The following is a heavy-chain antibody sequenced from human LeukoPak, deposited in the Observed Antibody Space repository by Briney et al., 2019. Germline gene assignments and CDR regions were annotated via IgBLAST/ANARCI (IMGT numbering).Heavy chain of an antibody. Sequence: GGSLRLSCAASGFTFSSYGMHWVRQAPGKGLEWVAVISYDGSNKYYADSVKGRFTISRDNSKNTLYLQMNSLRAEDTAVYYCAKVEKRRWLVRALDYWGQGTLVTVSS. V-gene: IGHV3-30*18. CDR3: AKVEKRRWLVRALDY. J-gene: IGHJ4*02. CDR1: GFTFSSYG. CDR2: ISYDGSNK. D-gene: IGHD6-19*01.